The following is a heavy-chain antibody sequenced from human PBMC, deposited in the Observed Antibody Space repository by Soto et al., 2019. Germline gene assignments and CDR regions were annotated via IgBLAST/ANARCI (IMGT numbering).Heavy chain of an antibody. CDR2: ISWNSGSI. CDR3: AKAQQSNFDWSTPIDH. J-gene: IGHJ4*02. CDR1: GFTFDDYA. V-gene: IGHV3-9*01. Sequence: VQLVESGGGLVQPGRSLRLSCAASGFTFDDYAMHWVRQAPAKGLEWVSGISWNSGSIGYADSVKGRVTITRDNAKNSLDLPMNSLGSEDTGLYYCAKAQQSNFDWSTPIDHWGQGTLVTVSS. D-gene: IGHD3-9*01.